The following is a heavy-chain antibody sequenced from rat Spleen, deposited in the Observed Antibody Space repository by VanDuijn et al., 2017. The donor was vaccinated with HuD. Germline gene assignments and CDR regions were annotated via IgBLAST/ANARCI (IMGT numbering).Heavy chain of an antibody. J-gene: IGHJ3*01. CDR1: GFTFNNYY. CDR3: TTEEQLAFAY. Sequence: EVQLVESGGGLVQPGRSLKLSCAASGFTFNNYYMAWVRQAPTKGLECVAYISTGGGITYYRDSVKGRFTISRDNAKSTLYLQMDSLRSEDTATYYCTTEEQLAFAYWGQGTLVTVSS. V-gene: IGHV5-27*01. CDR2: ISTGGGIT. D-gene: IGHD1-10*01.